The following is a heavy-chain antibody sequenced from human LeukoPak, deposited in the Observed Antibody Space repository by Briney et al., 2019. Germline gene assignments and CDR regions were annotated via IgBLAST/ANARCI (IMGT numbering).Heavy chain of an antibody. CDR1: GFTFSSYG. CDR3: AKDMGYTFGHAFDY. J-gene: IGHJ4*02. Sequence: PGGSLRLSCAASGFTFSSYGMRWVRQAPGEGLEWVAFIRYDGGNKYYADSVKGRFTISRDNSKNTLYLQMNSLRTEDTAMYYCAKDMGYTFGHAFDYWGQGTLVTVSS. V-gene: IGHV3-30*02. CDR2: IRYDGGNK. D-gene: IGHD5-18*01.